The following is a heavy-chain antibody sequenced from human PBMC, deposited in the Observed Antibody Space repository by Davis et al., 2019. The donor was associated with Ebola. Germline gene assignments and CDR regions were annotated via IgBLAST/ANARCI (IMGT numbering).Heavy chain of an antibody. V-gene: IGHV1-46*01. CDR3: AREPRENYFFDY. J-gene: IGHJ4*02. CDR1: GYTFTNFY. CDR2: IRPSGAA. Sequence: AASVKVSCKASGYTFTNFYVHWVRQAPGQGLEYMGIIRPSGAANYVQKFQGRLIMTRDTSTSTVYLELSSLRSEDTAVYYCAREPRENYFFDYWGQGTLVTVSS. D-gene: IGHD1-26*01.